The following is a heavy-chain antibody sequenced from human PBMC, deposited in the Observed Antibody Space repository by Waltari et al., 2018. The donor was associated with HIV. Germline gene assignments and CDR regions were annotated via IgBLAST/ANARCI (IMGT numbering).Heavy chain of an antibody. CDR1: GYSFTTNW. CDR2: IYPDDSDT. J-gene: IGHJ4*02. CDR3: VTSAYGANSWIDY. V-gene: IGHV5-51*01. D-gene: IGHD3-10*01. Sequence: DVKLVQSGAEIKKPGESLTISCKGSGYSFTTNWIGWVRQMPGKGLDWMAIIYPDDSDTRYNPSFRGQVTISVDRSISTAHLSWRRLKTSDTGIYYCVTSAYGANSWIDYWGQGTPVTVSS.